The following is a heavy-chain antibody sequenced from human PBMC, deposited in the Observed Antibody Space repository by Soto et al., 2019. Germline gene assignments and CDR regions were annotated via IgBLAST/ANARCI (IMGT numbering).Heavy chain of an antibody. CDR2: IIPIFGTA. V-gene: IGHV1-69*13. Sequence: SVKVSCKASGGTFSSYAISWVRQAPGQGLEWMGGIIPIFGTANYAQKFQGRVTITADESTSTAYMELSSLRSEDTAVYYCARGVATTNGGYYYYYYGMDVWGQGTAVTSP. J-gene: IGHJ6*02. CDR3: ARGVATTNGGYYYYYYGMDV. D-gene: IGHD5-12*01. CDR1: GGTFSSYA.